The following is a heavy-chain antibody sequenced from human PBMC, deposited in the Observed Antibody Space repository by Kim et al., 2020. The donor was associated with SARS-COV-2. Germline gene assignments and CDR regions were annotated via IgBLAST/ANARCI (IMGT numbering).Heavy chain of an antibody. D-gene: IGHD3-10*01. V-gene: IGHV3-9*01. Sequence: KGRFTISRDNAKNSLYLQMNSLRAEDTALYYCAKDSGFSGYYGSGSYLDYWGQGTLVTVSS. CDR3: AKDSGFSGYYGSGSYLDY. J-gene: IGHJ4*02.